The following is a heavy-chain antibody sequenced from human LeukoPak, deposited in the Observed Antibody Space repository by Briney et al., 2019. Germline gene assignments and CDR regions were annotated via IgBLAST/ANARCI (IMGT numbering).Heavy chain of an antibody. J-gene: IGHJ4*02. CDR1: GFTFSSYE. D-gene: IGHD3-10*01. Sequence: PGGSLRLSCAASGFTFSSYEMNWVRQAPGKGLEWVSYISSSGSTIYYADSVKGRFTIYRDNAKNSLYLQMNSLRAEDTAVYYCARDSSYYGSGSFSDWGQGTLVTVS. V-gene: IGHV3-48*03. CDR2: ISSSGSTI. CDR3: ARDSSYYGSGSFSD.